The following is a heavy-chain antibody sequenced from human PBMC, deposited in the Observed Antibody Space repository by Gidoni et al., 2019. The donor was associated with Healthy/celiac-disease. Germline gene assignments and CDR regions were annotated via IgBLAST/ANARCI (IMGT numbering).Heavy chain of an antibody. CDR3: ARSQGITIFGVDNWYFDL. J-gene: IGHJ2*01. D-gene: IGHD3-3*01. CDR1: GFTFSSDS. V-gene: IGHV3-21*01. CDR2: ISSSSSYI. Sequence: EVQLVASGGGLVKPGGSRRLSCAASGFTFSSDSMNWVRQAPGKGLEWVSSISSSSSYIYYADSVKGRFTISRDNAKNSLYLQMNSLRAEDTAVYYCARSQGITIFGVDNWYFDLWGRGTLVTVSS.